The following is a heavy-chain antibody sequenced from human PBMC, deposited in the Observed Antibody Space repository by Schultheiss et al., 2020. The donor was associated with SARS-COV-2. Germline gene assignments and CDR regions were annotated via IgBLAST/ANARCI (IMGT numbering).Heavy chain of an antibody. D-gene: IGHD2-2*01. CDR1: GGSISGYY. V-gene: IGHV4-34*01. CDR3: AREVTYCSSTSCYVNWFDP. Sequence: SQTLSLTCSVSGGSISGYYWSWIRQPPGKGLEWIGEINHSGSTYYNPSLKSRVTISVDTSKNQFSLKLSSVTAADTAVYYCAREVTYCSSTSCYVNWFDPWGQGTLVTVSS. CDR2: INHSGST. J-gene: IGHJ5*02.